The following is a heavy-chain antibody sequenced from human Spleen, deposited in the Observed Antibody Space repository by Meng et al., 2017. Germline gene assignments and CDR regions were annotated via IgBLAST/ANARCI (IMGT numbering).Heavy chain of an antibody. CDR3: ATGSSETFGPDAFNI. CDR2: INPRSGGT. J-gene: IGHJ3*02. Sequence: VKVSCKASGYTFTAYYIQWVRQAPGQGLEWMGRINPRSGGTDYAQNFQGRVTLTRDTSISTAYMEVSSLGSGDTGVYYCATGSSETFGPDAFNIWGQGTVVTVSS. V-gene: IGHV1-2*05. CDR1: GYTFTAYY. D-gene: IGHD1-26*01.